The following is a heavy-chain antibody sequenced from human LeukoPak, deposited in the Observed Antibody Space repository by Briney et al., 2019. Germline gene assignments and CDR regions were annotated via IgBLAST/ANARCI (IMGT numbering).Heavy chain of an antibody. J-gene: IGHJ4*02. D-gene: IGHD2-15*01. Sequence: GGSLRLSCAASGFTFSNAWMSWVRQAPGKGLEWVGRIKSKADGGTTDYAAPVKGRFTISRDDSKNTLYLQMNSLKTEDTAVYYCTTAGYCSGGSCYFPGYWGQGTLVTVSS. CDR2: IKSKADGGTT. CDR1: GFTFSNAW. V-gene: IGHV3-15*01. CDR3: TTAGYCSGGSCYFPGY.